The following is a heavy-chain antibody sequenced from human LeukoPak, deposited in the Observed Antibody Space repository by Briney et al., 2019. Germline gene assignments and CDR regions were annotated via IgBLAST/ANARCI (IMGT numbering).Heavy chain of an antibody. Sequence: GGSLRLSCAASGFTFSSYGMHWVRQAPGRGLEWVAVISYDGSNTYYADSVKGRFTISRDNSKNMLYLQMNSLRAEDTAVYYCAKPYYYGSRSYMDYWGQGTLVTVSS. CDR3: AKPYYYGSRSYMDY. CDR2: ISYDGSNT. D-gene: IGHD3-10*01. V-gene: IGHV3-30*18. J-gene: IGHJ4*02. CDR1: GFTFSSYG.